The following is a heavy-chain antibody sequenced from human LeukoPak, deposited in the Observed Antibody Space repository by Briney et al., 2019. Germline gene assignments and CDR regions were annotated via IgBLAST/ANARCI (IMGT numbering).Heavy chain of an antibody. D-gene: IGHD3-22*01. J-gene: IGHJ4*02. CDR2: IYSGGST. Sequence: GGSLRLSCAASGFTVGSNYMSWVRQAPGKGLEWVSVIYSGGSTYYADSVKGRFTISRDNSKNTLYLQMNSLRAEDTAVYYCAREDYYDSSGYYDYWGQGTLVTVSS. V-gene: IGHV3-66*01. CDR3: AREDYYDSSGYYDY. CDR1: GFTVGSNY.